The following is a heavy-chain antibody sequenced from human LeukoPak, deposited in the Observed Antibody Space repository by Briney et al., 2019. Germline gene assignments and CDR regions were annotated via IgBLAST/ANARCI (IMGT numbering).Heavy chain of an antibody. CDR1: GYTFTSYD. Sequence: GASVKVSCKASGYTFTSYDINWVRQATGQGLEWMGWMNPNSGNTGYAQKFQGRVTITRNTSISTAYMELSSLRSEDTAVYYCAKDRTPFWSGYYVDYWGQGTLVTVSS. CDR3: AKDRTPFWSGYYVDY. D-gene: IGHD3-3*01. CDR2: MNPNSGNT. J-gene: IGHJ4*02. V-gene: IGHV1-8*03.